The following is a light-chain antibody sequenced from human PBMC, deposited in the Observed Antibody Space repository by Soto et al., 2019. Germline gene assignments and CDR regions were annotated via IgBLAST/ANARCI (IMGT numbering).Light chain of an antibody. V-gene: IGLV2-23*01. J-gene: IGLJ3*02. CDR1: SSDVGNYNL. CDR2: EGT. CDR3: CSYAGSSTWV. Sequence: QSALTQPASVSGSPGQSITISCTGTSSDVGNYNLVSWYQQYPGKAPKLIIYEGTKWPLGVSNRFSGSKSGNTASLTISGLQAEDEADYYCCSYAGSSTWVFGGGTKLTVL.